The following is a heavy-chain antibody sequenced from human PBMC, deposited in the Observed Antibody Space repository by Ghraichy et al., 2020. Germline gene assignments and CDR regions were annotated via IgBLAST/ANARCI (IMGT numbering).Heavy chain of an antibody. CDR3: ASRVGDTANYYNGMDV. V-gene: IGHV4-38-2*02. D-gene: IGHD1-26*01. Sequence: SETLSLTCTVSGGSINSLYYWGWIRQSPGKGLEWIGSMYHDGHTYYSPSIKSRVTISVEMSKKQFSLKVDSVTATDTAIYFCASRVGDTANYYNGMDVWGQGTTVTVSS. CDR2: MYHDGHT. CDR1: GGSINSLYY. J-gene: IGHJ6*02.